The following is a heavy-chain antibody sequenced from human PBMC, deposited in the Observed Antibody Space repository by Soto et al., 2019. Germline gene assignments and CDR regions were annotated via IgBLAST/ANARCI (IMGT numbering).Heavy chain of an antibody. CDR3: IQSRCGGDCLQSYASHYYYGMDV. V-gene: IGHV2-5*02. D-gene: IGHD2-21*02. CDR1: GFSLSTSGVG. Sequence: SGPTLVNPTQTLTLTCTFSGFSLSTSGVGVGWIRQPPGKALEWLALIYWDDDKRYSPSLRSRLTINKDTSKNQVVLTMTNMDPVDTATYYCIQSRCGGDCLQSYASHYYYGMDVWGQGAAVTVSS. CDR2: IYWDDDK. J-gene: IGHJ6*02.